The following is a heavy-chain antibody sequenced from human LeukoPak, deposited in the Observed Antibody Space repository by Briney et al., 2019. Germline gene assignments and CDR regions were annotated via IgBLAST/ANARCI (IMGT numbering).Heavy chain of an antibody. CDR3: ARDVGSGWYNY. J-gene: IGHJ4*02. D-gene: IGHD6-19*01. CDR2: MHTSGST. Sequence: SETLSLTCTVSGDSISNYYWTWIRQPAGKGLEWIGRMHTSGSTNYNPSLKSPVTLSVDTSKNQFSLKLSSVTAADTAVYYCARDVGSGWYNYWGQGTLVTVPS. CDR1: GDSISNYY. V-gene: IGHV4-4*07.